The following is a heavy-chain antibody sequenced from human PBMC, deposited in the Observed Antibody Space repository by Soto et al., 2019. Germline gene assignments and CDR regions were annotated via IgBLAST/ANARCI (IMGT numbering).Heavy chain of an antibody. J-gene: IGHJ3*02. D-gene: IGHD6-19*01. CDR3: AKGQSGWPPAAFDT. Sequence: GSLRLSCAASGFTFSSYDMHWVRQATGKGLEWVSAIGTAGDTYYPGSVKGRFTISRENAKNSLYLQMNSLRAGDTAVYYCAKGQSGWPPAAFDTWGQDTMLTISS. V-gene: IGHV3-13*01. CDR2: IGTAGDT. CDR1: GFTFSSYD.